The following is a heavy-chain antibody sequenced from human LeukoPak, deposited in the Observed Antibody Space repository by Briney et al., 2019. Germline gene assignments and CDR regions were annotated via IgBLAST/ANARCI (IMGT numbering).Heavy chain of an antibody. CDR2: INPDNGDT. V-gene: IGHV1-2*02. D-gene: IGHD3-22*01. J-gene: IGHJ4*02. Sequence: GASVKVSCKAFGYTFTGYYMHWVRQAPGQGLEWMGWINPDNGDTSYAQMLQARVTMTRDTSISTAYMELSSLRSDDTAVYYCARAMGGDNSGYRPFDYRGQGTLVTVSS. CDR1: GYTFTGYY. CDR3: ARAMGGDNSGYRPFDY.